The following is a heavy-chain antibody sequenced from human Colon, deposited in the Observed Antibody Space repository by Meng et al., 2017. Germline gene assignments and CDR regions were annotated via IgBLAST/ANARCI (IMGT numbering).Heavy chain of an antibody. Sequence: QRQVQEWGPGLVTPSPTLSLTCNVSGPSNGTTGDYLPWIRQRPGKGLGWIGKIFYTGSSHYNPSLKTRAAMSVDRSKNQFSLKLNSVTAADTAVYYCAGADCTAGICYQFDNWGQGTLVTVSS. J-gene: IGHJ4*02. CDR1: GPSNGTTGDY. V-gene: IGHV4-31*03. D-gene: IGHD2-8*02. CDR3: AGADCTAGICYQFDN. CDR2: IFYTGSS.